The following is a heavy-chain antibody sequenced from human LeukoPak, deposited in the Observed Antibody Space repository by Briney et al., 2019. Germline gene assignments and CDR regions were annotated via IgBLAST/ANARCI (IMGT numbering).Heavy chain of an antibody. CDR1: GGSFSAYY. V-gene: IGHV4-34*01. D-gene: IGHD4-11*01. CDR3: ARYQYSTARFDS. CDR2: INHSGST. J-gene: IGHJ4*02. Sequence: SETLSLNCAVYGGSFSAYYWSWVRQPPGKGLEWIGEINHSGSTNYNPSLNSRVTMSVDTSKNQFSLKLSSVTAADTAVYYCARYQYSTARFDSWGQGTLVTVSS.